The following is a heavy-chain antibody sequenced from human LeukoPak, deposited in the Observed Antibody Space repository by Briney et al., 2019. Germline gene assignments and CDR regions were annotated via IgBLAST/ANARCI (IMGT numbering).Heavy chain of an antibody. CDR2: IYHSGST. V-gene: IGHV4-30-2*01. J-gene: IGHJ5*02. Sequence: SETLSLTCAVSGGSISSGGYSWSWIRQPPGKGLEWIGYIYHSGSTYYNPSFKSRVTISVDRSKNQFSLKLSSVTAADTAVYYCARGVAYNWNYVGWFDPWGQGTLVTVSS. CDR3: ARGVAYNWNYVGWFDP. CDR1: GGSISSGGYS. D-gene: IGHD1-7*01.